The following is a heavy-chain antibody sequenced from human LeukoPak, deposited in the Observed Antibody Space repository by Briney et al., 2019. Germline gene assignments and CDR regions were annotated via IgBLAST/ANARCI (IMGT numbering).Heavy chain of an antibody. CDR2: ISRSSSTI. CDR3: ARDQFYAFDI. Sequence: GGSLRLSCAGSGFTFSSYYMIWVRQAPGKGLEWVSYISRSSSTIYYADSVKGRFTVSRDNAKNSLYLQMNSLRDEDTAVYYCARDQFYAFDIWGQGTMVTVSS. CDR1: GFTFSSYY. V-gene: IGHV3-48*02. J-gene: IGHJ3*02.